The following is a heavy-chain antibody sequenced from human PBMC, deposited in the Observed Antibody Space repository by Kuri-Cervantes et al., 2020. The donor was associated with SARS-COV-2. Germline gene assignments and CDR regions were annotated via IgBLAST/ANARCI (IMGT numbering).Heavy chain of an antibody. CDR2: INAGNGNT. Sequence: AAAKGSCKAAGDTFTSYAMHWVRQAPGQRLEWRGWINAGNGNTKYSQKFQGRVTITRDTSASTAYMELSSLRSEDTAVYYCAREGTGTNWYFDLWGRGTLVTVSS. V-gene: IGHV1-3*01. CDR1: GDTFTSYA. D-gene: IGHD1/OR15-1a*01. J-gene: IGHJ2*01. CDR3: AREGTGTNWYFDL.